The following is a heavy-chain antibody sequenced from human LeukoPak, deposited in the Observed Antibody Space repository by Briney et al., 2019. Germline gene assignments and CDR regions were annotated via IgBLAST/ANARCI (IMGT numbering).Heavy chain of an antibody. Sequence: SETLSLTCTVSGGSISSGSYYWSWIRQPAGKGLEWIGRIYTSGSTNYNPSLKSRVTISVDTSKNQFSLKLSSVTAADTAVYYCARGPGYCSSTSCYYYYMDVWGKGTTVTVSS. CDR2: IYTSGST. J-gene: IGHJ6*03. V-gene: IGHV4-61*02. CDR3: ARGPGYCSSTSCYYYYMDV. CDR1: GGSISSGSYY. D-gene: IGHD2-2*01.